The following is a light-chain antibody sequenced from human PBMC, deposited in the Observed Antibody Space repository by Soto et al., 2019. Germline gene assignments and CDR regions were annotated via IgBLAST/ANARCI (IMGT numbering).Light chain of an antibody. J-gene: IGKJ5*01. Sequence: EIVMTQSPATLSVSPGERATLSCRASQSVSSNLAWYQQKPGQAPRLLIYGASTRATGFPARFSGSGSGTAFTLTISSLQSEDFAVYYCQQYNNWPITFGQGTRLEVK. CDR3: QQYNNWPIT. CDR2: GAS. CDR1: QSVSSN. V-gene: IGKV3-15*01.